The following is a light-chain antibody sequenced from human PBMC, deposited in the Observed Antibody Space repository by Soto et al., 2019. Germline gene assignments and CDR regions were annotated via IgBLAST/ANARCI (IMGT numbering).Light chain of an antibody. J-gene: IGKJ4*01. Sequence: DIQMTQSPSSVSASVGDRVTITCRASQDINIWLAWYQQKPGLAPNLLIYRASRVIGGVPSRFSGSGSGTDFTLTIRSLQPEDLATYYCQQGKDFPLTFGGGTKVDIK. CDR3: QQGKDFPLT. CDR2: RAS. V-gene: IGKV1-12*01. CDR1: QDINIW.